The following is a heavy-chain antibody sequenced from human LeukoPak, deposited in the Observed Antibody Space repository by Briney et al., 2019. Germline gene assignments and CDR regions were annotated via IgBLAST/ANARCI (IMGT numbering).Heavy chain of an antibody. CDR1: GFTFDDYA. D-gene: IGHD5-24*01. Sequence: GGSLRLSCAASGFTFDDYAMHWVRRAPGKGLEWVSLISGDGGSTYYADSVKGRFTISRGNSKNSLYLQMNSLRTEDTALYYCAKDIESSHYYYGMDVWGQGTTVTVSS. CDR2: ISGDGGST. V-gene: IGHV3-43*02. CDR3: AKDIESSHYYYGMDV. J-gene: IGHJ6*02.